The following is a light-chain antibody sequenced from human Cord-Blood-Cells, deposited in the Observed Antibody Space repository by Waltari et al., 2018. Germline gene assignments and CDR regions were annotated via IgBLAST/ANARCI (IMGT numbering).Light chain of an antibody. V-gene: IGLV2-23*01. CDR2: EGS. CDR3: CSYAGSSTYVV. J-gene: IGLJ2*01. Sequence: QSALTQPASVSGSPGQSITLSCTGTSSDVGRYNLVSWYQQRPGKAPKLMIYEGSKRPSGVSNRFSGSKSGNTASLTISGLQAEDEADYYCCSYAGSSTYVVFGGGTKLTVL. CDR1: SSDVGRYNL.